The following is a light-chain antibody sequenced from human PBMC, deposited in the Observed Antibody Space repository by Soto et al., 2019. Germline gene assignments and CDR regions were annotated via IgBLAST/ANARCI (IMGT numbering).Light chain of an antibody. CDR2: GAS. Sequence: EMVMTQSPATLSVSPEERATLSCRASQSVSSNLAWYQQKPGHAPRLLIYGASTRAPGIPARFSGSGSGTEFTLTISSLQSEDFAVYYCQQYNNWTPLTFGGGTKVEIK. V-gene: IGKV3-15*01. CDR1: QSVSSN. CDR3: QQYNNWTPLT. J-gene: IGKJ4*01.